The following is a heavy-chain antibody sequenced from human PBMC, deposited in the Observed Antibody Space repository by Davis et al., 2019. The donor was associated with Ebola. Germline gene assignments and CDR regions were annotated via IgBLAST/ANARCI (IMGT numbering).Heavy chain of an antibody. CDR1: GFTFSSNS. CDR2: ISRSRTYI. CDR3: VRDPALVVTGGGWFFGL. J-gene: IGHJ2*01. V-gene: IGHV3-21*01. Sequence: GGSLRLSCAASGFTFSSNSMNWVRQAPGKGLEWVSFISRSRTYIYYADSVKGRFTVSRDNAKNSLYLQMNSLRAEDTAVYYCVRDPALVVTGGGWFFGLWGRGTLVTVSS. D-gene: IGHD2-21*02.